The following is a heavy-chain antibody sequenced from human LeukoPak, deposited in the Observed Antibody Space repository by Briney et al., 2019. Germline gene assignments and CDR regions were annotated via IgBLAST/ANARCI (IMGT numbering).Heavy chain of an antibody. V-gene: IGHV4-39*01. J-gene: IGHJ4*02. CDR2: IYYSGST. CDR3: ATTYYDFWSGHPNVFDY. CDR1: GGSISSSSYY. D-gene: IGHD3-3*01. Sequence: SETLSLTCTVSGGSISSSSYYWGWIRQPPGKGLEWIGSIYYSGSTYYNPSLKSRVTISVDTSKNQFSLKLSSVTAADTAVYYCATTYYDFWSGHPNVFDYWGQGTLVTVSS.